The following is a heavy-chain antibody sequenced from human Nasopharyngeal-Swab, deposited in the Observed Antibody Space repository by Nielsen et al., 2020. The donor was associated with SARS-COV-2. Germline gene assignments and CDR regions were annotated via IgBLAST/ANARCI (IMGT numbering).Heavy chain of an antibody. CDR3: ARGRFSSSWYCFDP. D-gene: IGHD6-13*01. V-gene: IGHV4-61*01. CDR1: GDSIDSGSYY. CDR2: ISYSGST. J-gene: IGHJ5*02. Sequence: SETLSLTCTVSGDSIDSGSYYWTWIRQSPGKGLEWIGYISYSGSTNYNPSLKSRVTMSIDTSKNQFSLNLSSVTAADTAVCYCARGRFSSSWYCFDPWGQGTLVTVSS.